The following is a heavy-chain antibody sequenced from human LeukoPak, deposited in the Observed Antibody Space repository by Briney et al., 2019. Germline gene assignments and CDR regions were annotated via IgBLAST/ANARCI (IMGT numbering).Heavy chain of an antibody. Sequence: ASVKVSCKASGYTFTSYDINWVRQATGQGLEWMGWMNPNSGNTGYAQKFQGRVTMTRNTSISTAYMELSSLRSEDTAVYYCARGRGYYYGSGSSHLRGHFDYWGQGTLVTVSS. CDR2: MNPNSGNT. D-gene: IGHD3-10*01. V-gene: IGHV1-8*01. CDR1: GYTFTSYD. CDR3: ARGRGYYYGSGSSHLRGHFDY. J-gene: IGHJ4*02.